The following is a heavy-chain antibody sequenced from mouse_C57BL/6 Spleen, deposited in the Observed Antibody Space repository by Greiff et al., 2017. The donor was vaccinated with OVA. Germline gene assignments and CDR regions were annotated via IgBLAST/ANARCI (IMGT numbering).Heavy chain of an antibody. CDR2: IWSGGST. D-gene: IGHD2-1*01. CDR3: ARKGNGNYYAMDY. J-gene: IGHJ4*01. CDR1: GFSFTSYG. Sequence: QVQLQQSGPGLVQPSQSLTITCTVSGFSFTSYGVHWVRQSPGKGLEWLGVIWSGGSTDYNAAFISRLSISKDNSKSQVFFKMNRLQADDTAIYYCARKGNGNYYAMDYWGQGTSVTVSS. V-gene: IGHV2-2*01.